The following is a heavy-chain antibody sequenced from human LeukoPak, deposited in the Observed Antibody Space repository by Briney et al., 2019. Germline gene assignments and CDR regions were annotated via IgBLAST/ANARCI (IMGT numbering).Heavy chain of an antibody. CDR2: IYTSGST. V-gene: IGHV4-4*07. J-gene: IGHJ4*02. Sequence: SETLSLTCTVSGGSISSYYWSWLRQPAGKGLEWIGRIYTSGSTNYNPSLKSRVTMSVDTSKNQLSLKLSSVTAADTAVYYCARSNPSVDYGDYAFDYWGQGTLVTVSS. CDR3: ARSNPSVDYGDYAFDY. CDR1: GGSISSYY. D-gene: IGHD4-17*01.